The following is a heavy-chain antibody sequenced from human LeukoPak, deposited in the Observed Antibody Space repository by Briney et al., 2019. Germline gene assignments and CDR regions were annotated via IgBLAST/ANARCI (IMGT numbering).Heavy chain of an antibody. CDR3: ARDPTDYRDYYFAY. Sequence: SVNVSCKASGGTFSSYAISWVRQAPGQGLEWMGGIIPIFGTANYAQKFQGRVTITADKSTSTAYMELSSLRSEDTAVYYCARDPTDYRDYYFAYWGQGTLVTVSS. CDR2: IIPIFGTA. CDR1: GGTFSSYA. D-gene: IGHD4-17*01. V-gene: IGHV1-69*06. J-gene: IGHJ4*02.